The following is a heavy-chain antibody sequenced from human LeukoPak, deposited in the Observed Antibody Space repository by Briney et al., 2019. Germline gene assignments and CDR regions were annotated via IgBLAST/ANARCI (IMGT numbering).Heavy chain of an antibody. CDR2: IYYSGST. CDR1: GGSISSYY. Sequence: PSESLSLTCTVSGGSISSYYWSWIRQPPGKGLEWIGYIYYSGSTNYNPSLKSRVTISVDTSKNQFSLRLSSMTAADTAVYYCARHSQATSNPLDYWGQGTLVTVSS. D-gene: IGHD5-12*01. J-gene: IGHJ4*02. V-gene: IGHV4-59*08. CDR3: ARHSQATSNPLDY.